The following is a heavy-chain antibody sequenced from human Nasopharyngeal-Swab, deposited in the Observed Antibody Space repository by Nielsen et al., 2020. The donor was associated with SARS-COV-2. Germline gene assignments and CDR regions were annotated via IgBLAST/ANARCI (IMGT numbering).Heavy chain of an antibody. CDR3: ARAGTYYDFWSGSPGGMDV. Sequence: SVQVSCKASGYTFTSYDINWVRQATGQGLEWMGWMNHNSGNTGYAQKFQGRVTMTRNTSISTAYMELSSLRSEDTAVYYCARAGTYYDFWSGSPGGMDVWGQGTTVTVSS. V-gene: IGHV1-8*01. J-gene: IGHJ6*02. CDR2: MNHNSGNT. D-gene: IGHD3-3*01. CDR1: GYTFTSYD.